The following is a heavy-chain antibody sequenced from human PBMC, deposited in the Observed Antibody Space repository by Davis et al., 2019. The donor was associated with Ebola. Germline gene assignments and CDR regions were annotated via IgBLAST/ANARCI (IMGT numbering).Heavy chain of an antibody. Sequence: GESLKISCAASGFTFSSYWMSWVRQAPGKGLEWVANITQDGSEKYYVDSVKGRFTISRDNAKNSLYLQMNSLRAEDTAVYYCARPYGGDNYYYYGMDVWGQGTTVTVSS. CDR2: ITQDGSEK. CDR3: ARPYGGDNYYYYGMDV. D-gene: IGHD4-23*01. J-gene: IGHJ6*02. CDR1: GFTFSSYW. V-gene: IGHV3-7*01.